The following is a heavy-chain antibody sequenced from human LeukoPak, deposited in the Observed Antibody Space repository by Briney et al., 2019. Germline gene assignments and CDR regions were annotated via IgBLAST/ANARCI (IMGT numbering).Heavy chain of an antibody. D-gene: IGHD3-22*01. CDR3: AATYYYDSSGYYYVNY. CDR1: GGSISSYY. V-gene: IGHV4-4*07. Sequence: SETLSLTCTVSGGSISSYYWSWIRQPAGKGLEWIGRIYTSGSTNYNPSLKSRVTMSVDTSKNQFSLKLSSVTAADTAVYCCAATYYYDSSGYYYVNYWGQGTLVTVSS. J-gene: IGHJ4*02. CDR2: IYTSGST.